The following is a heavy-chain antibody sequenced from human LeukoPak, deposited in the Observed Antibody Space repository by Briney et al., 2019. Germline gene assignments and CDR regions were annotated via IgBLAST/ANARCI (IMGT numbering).Heavy chain of an antibody. V-gene: IGHV3-48*03. D-gene: IGHD4-23*01. CDR2: ISSSGSTI. Sequence: GGSLRLSCAASGFTFSSYEMNWVRQAPGKGLEWVSYISSSGSTIYYAGSVKGRFTISRDNAKNSLYLQMNSLRAEDTAVYYCARGPVVTGNFDYWGQGTLVTVSS. CDR1: GFTFSSYE. CDR3: ARGPVVTGNFDY. J-gene: IGHJ4*02.